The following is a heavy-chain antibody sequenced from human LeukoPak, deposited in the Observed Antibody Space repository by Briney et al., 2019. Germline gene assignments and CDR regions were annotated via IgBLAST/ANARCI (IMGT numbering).Heavy chain of an antibody. J-gene: IGHJ4*02. CDR1: GFTFNYAW. Sequence: GGSLRLSCAASGFTFNYAWMSWVRQAPGKGLEWVANIKQDGSEKYYVDSVKGRFTISRDNAKNSLYLQMNSLRAEDTAVYYCARDRDWYSFDSWGQGTLVTVSS. D-gene: IGHD6-19*01. CDR3: ARDRDWYSFDS. CDR2: IKQDGSEK. V-gene: IGHV3-7*03.